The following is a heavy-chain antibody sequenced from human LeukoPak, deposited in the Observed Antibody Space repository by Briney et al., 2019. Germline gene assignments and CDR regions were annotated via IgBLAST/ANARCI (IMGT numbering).Heavy chain of an antibody. D-gene: IGHD2-2*01. CDR1: GFTFDDYG. Sequence: GGSLRLSYAASGFTFDDYGMSWVRQAPGKGLEWVSGINWNGGSTGYADSVKGRFTISRDNAQNSLYLQMNSLRAEDTALYYCARGGCSSTSCPYYYYYYMDVWGKGTTVTVSS. V-gene: IGHV3-20*03. J-gene: IGHJ6*03. CDR2: INWNGGST. CDR3: ARGGCSSTSCPYYYYYYMDV.